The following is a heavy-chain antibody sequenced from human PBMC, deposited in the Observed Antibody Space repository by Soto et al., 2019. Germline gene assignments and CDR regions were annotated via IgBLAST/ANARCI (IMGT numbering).Heavy chain of an antibody. V-gene: IGHV4-39*01. CDR1: GGSIVSSRYY. Sequence: SETLSLTCTVSGGSIVSSRYYWAWIRQSPGKGLEWIGSIFYSGSTYYNPSLKSRGTISADTSKSQFSLKLSSVTAADTALYYCARNDILTGYTFDSWGQGTLVTVSS. CDR2: IFYSGST. J-gene: IGHJ4*02. D-gene: IGHD3-9*01. CDR3: ARNDILTGYTFDS.